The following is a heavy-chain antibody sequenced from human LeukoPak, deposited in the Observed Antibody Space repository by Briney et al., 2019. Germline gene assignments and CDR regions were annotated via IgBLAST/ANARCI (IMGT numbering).Heavy chain of an antibody. CDR3: AGGGSNRRFDF. D-gene: IGHD3-16*02. V-gene: IGHV3-53*01. Sequence: GGSLRLSCAASGFTVSSNYMSWVRQAPGKGLQWVSVIYSGGTTYYADSVKGRFTTSRDNSNNTLCLQMNSLRAEDTAVYYCAGGGSNRRFDFWGQGTLVTVSS. J-gene: IGHJ4*02. CDR2: IYSGGTT. CDR1: GFTVSSNY.